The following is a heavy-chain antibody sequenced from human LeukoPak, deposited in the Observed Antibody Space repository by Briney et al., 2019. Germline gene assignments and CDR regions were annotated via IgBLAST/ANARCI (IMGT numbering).Heavy chain of an antibody. V-gene: IGHV3-21*01. CDR3: ARAAARLYYYYYMDV. D-gene: IGHD6-6*01. CDR2: ISSSSSYI. Sequence: TGGSLRLSCAASGFTFSSYSMNWVRQAPGKGLEWVSSISSSSSYIYYADSVKGRFTISRDNAKNSLYLQMNSLRAEDTAVYYCARAAARLYYYYYMDVWGKGTTVTVSS. CDR1: GFTFSSYS. J-gene: IGHJ6*03.